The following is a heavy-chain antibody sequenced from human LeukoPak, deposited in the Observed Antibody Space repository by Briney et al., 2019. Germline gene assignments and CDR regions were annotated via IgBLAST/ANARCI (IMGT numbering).Heavy chain of an antibody. J-gene: IGHJ3*02. CDR1: GYIFTGYY. Sequence: VASVKVSCKASGYIFTGYYMHWVRQASGQGLEWMGWINPNSGGTNYAQKFQGRVTMTRDTSISTAYMELSRLRSDDTAVYYCARDLVGGAAPTDIWGQGTMVTVSS. V-gene: IGHV1-2*02. D-gene: IGHD1-26*01. CDR3: ARDLVGGAAPTDI. CDR2: INPNSGGT.